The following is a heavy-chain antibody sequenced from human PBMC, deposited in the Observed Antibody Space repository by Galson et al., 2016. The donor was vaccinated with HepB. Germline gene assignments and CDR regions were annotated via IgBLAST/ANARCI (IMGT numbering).Heavy chain of an antibody. CDR2: INWNSGKI. V-gene: IGHV3-9*01. Sequence: SLRLSCAAPGFTFDDYGMHWVRQPPGKGLEWLSGINWNSGKITYADSVKGRFTISRDNAKNSLYLQMNSLRLEDTALYYCAKTDSVTANRALDYWGQGTPVTVSS. J-gene: IGHJ4*02. CDR1: GFTFDDYG. D-gene: IGHD2-21*02. CDR3: AKTDSVTANRALDY.